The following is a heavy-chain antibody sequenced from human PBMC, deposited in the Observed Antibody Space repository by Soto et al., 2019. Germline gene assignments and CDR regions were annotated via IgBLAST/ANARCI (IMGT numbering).Heavy chain of an antibody. J-gene: IGHJ6*03. CDR3: ARARQYQQKGGYYYYYYMDV. D-gene: IGHD2-2*01. CDR2: ISSSSSYI. Sequence: PGGSLRLSCAASGFTCISYSRNWVRQAPGKGLEWVSSISSSSSYIYYADSVKGRFTISRDNAKNSLYLQMYSLRAEDTAVYYCARARQYQQKGGYYYYYYMDVWGKGTTVTVSS. V-gene: IGHV3-21*01. CDR1: GFTCISYS.